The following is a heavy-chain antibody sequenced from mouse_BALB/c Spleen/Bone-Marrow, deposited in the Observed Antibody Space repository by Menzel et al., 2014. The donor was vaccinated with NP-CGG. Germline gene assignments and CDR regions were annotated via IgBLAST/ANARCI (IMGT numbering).Heavy chain of an antibody. CDR1: GLTFTDYY. J-gene: IGHJ2*01. Sequence: EVKVEESGGGLVQPGGSLRLSCATSGLTFTDYYMSWVRQPPGKALEWLGFIRNKANGYTTEYSASVKGRFTISRDNSQSILYLQMNALRAEDSATYYCARALIVFDYWGQGTTLTVSS. CDR2: IRNKANGYTT. CDR3: ARALIVFDY. V-gene: IGHV7-3*02.